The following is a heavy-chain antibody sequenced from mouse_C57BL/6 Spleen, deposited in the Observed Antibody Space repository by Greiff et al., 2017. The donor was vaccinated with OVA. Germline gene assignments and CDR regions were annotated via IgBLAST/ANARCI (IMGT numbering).Heavy chain of an antibody. D-gene: IGHD2-5*01. CDR1: GFTFSDYG. V-gene: IGHV5-17*01. CDR3: AREKLAYYSNYEFAY. CDR2: ISSGSSTI. J-gene: IGHJ3*01. Sequence: EVQGVESGGGLVKPGGSLKLSCAASGFTFSDYGMHWVRQAPEKGLEWVAYISSGSSTIYYADTVKGRFTISRDNAKNTLFLQMTSLRSEDTAMYYCAREKLAYYSNYEFAYWGQGTLVTVSA.